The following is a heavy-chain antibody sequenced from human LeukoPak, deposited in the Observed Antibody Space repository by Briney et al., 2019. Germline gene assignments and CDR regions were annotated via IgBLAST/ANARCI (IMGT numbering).Heavy chain of an antibody. CDR2: ISDNSGNT. D-gene: IGHD6-13*01. Sequence: PGGSLRLSCAASGFTFSSFAMSWVRQAPGQGLEWVSAISDNSGNTYYADSVKGRFTISRDNSKNTLYLQMNSLRAEDTAVYYRAKNSEAYSSSWDDAFDIWGQGTMVTVSS. J-gene: IGHJ3*02. CDR3: AKNSEAYSSSWDDAFDI. V-gene: IGHV3-23*01. CDR1: GFTFSSFA.